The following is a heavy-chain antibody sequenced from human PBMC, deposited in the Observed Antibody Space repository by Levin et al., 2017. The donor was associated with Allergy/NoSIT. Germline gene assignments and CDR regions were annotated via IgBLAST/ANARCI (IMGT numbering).Heavy chain of an antibody. CDR3: ARDREYSSGWSDY. D-gene: IGHD6-19*01. CDR1: GFTFSSYG. V-gene: IGHV3-33*01. CDR2: IWYDGSNK. Sequence: PGGSLRLSCAASGFTFSSYGMHWVRQAPGKGLEWVAVIWYDGSNKYYADSVKGRFTISRDNSKNTLYLQMNSLRAEDTAVYYCARDREYSSGWSDYWGQGTLVTVSS. J-gene: IGHJ4*02.